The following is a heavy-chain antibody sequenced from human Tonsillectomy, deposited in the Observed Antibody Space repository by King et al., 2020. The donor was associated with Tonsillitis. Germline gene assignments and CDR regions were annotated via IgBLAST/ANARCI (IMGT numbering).Heavy chain of an antibody. J-gene: IGHJ4*02. CDR3: AREFWGAGDY. D-gene: IGHD3-16*01. Sequence: VQLVESGGGLIQPGGSLRLSCAASGLAFSTYWMFWVRQGPGKGLEWVSRINPDGTNIRYADSVMGRFTLSRDNAKNTLFLQLSSLRAEDTAVYYCAREFWGAGDYWGQGTQVIVSS. CDR1: GLAFSTYW. CDR2: INPDGTNI. V-gene: IGHV3-74*01.